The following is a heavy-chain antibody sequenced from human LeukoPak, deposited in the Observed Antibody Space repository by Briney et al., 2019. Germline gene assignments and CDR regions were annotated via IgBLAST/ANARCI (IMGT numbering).Heavy chain of an antibody. CDR2: IGDTGRAK. D-gene: IGHD2-2*01. Sequence: GGSLRLSCAASGFTFSRHGMHWVRQAPGKGLEWVAVIGDTGRAKYYADSVEGRFTASRDNFKNTLYLEMNSLRAEDTAVYYCARIDIAVASAFILDAFGIWGQGTMVTVSS. CDR1: GFTFSRHG. J-gene: IGHJ3*02. CDR3: ARIDIAVASAFILDAFGI. V-gene: IGHV3-33*01.